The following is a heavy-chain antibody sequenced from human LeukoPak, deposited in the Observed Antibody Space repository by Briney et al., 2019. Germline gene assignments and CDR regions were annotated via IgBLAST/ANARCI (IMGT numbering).Heavy chain of an antibody. D-gene: IGHD3-3*02. CDR1: GFTFSIYS. CDR3: ARDPESFLQWFDY. CDR2: ISSTNRNI. Sequence: GGSLRLSCAASGFTFSIYSMNWVRQAPGKGLEWISAISSTNRNIYYADAVKGRFTISRDNAKNSLFLHMNSLRAEDTAVYYCARDPESFLQWFDYWGRGTLVTVSS. J-gene: IGHJ4*02. V-gene: IGHV3-21*01.